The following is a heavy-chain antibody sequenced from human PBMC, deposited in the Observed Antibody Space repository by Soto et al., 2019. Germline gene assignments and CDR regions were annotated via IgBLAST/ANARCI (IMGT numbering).Heavy chain of an antibody. V-gene: IGHV3-30*18. D-gene: IGHD6-13*01. J-gene: IGHJ4*02. CDR2: ISYDGSNK. CDR1: GFTFSSYG. CDR3: AKDLVAAAGSEGY. Sequence: QVQLVETGGGVVQPGRSLRISCAASGFTFSSYGMHWVRQAPGKGLEWVAVISYDGSNKYYADSVKGRFTISRDNSKNTLYLQMNSLRAEDTAVYYCAKDLVAAAGSEGYWGQGTLVTVSS.